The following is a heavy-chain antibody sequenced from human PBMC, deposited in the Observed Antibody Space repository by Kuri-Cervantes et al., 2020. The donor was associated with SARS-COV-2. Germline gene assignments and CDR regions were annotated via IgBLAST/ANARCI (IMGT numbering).Heavy chain of an antibody. J-gene: IGHJ4*02. D-gene: IGHD3-3*01. CDR1: GGSISSSSYY. Sequence: SETLSLTCTVSGGSISSSSYYWGWIRQPPGKGLEWIGSIYYSGSTYYNPSLKSRVTISVDTSKNQFSLKLSSVTAADTAVYYCAMYDFWSGYRDYWGQGTLVTVSS. CDR2: IYYSGST. V-gene: IGHV4-39*01. CDR3: AMYDFWSGYRDY.